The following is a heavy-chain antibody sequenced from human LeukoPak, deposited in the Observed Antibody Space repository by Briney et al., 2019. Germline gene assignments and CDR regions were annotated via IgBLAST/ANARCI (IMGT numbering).Heavy chain of an antibody. D-gene: IGHD3-10*01. Sequence: ASVKVSCKASGYTFTSYYMHWVRQATGQGLEWMGWMNPNSGNTGYAQKFQGRVTMTRNTSISTAYMELSSLRSEDTAVYYCARGFISGSYYLLSDLFDYWGQGTLVTVSS. CDR3: ARGFISGSYYLLSDLFDY. J-gene: IGHJ4*02. CDR1: GYTFTSYY. CDR2: MNPNSGNT. V-gene: IGHV1-8*02.